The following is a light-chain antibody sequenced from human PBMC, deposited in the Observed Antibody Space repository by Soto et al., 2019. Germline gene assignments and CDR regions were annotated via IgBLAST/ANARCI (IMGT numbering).Light chain of an antibody. Sequence: DIQLTQSPSFLSASIGDRVTITCRASQGISSSLAWYQQKPGKAPKLLIYAASTLQTGVPSRFSGSESGTEFTLTISSLQPEDFATYYCQQLNSYLITFGQGTRLEIK. J-gene: IGKJ5*01. CDR1: QGISSS. CDR2: AAS. CDR3: QQLNSYLIT. V-gene: IGKV1-9*01.